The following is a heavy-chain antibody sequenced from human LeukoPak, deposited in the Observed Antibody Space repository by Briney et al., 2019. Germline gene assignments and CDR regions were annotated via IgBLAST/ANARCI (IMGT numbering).Heavy chain of an antibody. V-gene: IGHV3-53*01. CDR3: ARGRFSGPDDY. Sequence: PGGSLRLSCAVSEFSVSSNYMNWVRQAPRKGLEWVSVIYSGGATYYADSVRGRFTISRDNSKNMVSLQMTSLGAEDTAVYYCARGRFSGPDDYWGQGTLVTVSS. CDR1: EFSVSSNY. J-gene: IGHJ4*02. CDR2: IYSGGAT. D-gene: IGHD6-19*01.